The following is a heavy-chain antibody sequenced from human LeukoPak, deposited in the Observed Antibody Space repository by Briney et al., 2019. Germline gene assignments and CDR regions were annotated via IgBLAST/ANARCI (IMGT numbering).Heavy chain of an antibody. CDR2: INPNSGGI. J-gene: IGHJ4*02. D-gene: IGHD6-19*01. Sequence: ASVKVSCKASGYTFTGYYMHWVRQAPGQGLEWMGWINPNSGGINYAQKFQGRVTMTRDTSISTAYMELSRLRSDDTALYYCAKGQFGGSGWYEGWFDYWGQGTLVTVSS. V-gene: IGHV1-2*02. CDR3: AKGQFGGSGWYEGWFDY. CDR1: GYTFTGYY.